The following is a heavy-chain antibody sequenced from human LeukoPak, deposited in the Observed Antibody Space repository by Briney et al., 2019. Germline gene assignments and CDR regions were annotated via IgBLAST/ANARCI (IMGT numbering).Heavy chain of an antibody. CDR2: IYPGDSDT. J-gene: IGHJ5*02. D-gene: IGHD3-9*01. Sequence: GESLKISCKGSGYSFTSYWIGWGRQMPGKGLEWMGIIYPGDSDTRYSPSFQGQVTISADKSISTAYPQWSSLKASDPPMYYCARPYDILTGAPNWFDPWGQGTLVTVSS. CDR1: GYSFTSYW. V-gene: IGHV5-51*01. CDR3: ARPYDILTGAPNWFDP.